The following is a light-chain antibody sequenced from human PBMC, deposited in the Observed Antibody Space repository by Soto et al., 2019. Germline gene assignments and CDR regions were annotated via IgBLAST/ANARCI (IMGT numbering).Light chain of an antibody. CDR1: QSVSSY. J-gene: IGKJ4*01. Sequence: EIVLTQSPATLSLSPGERATLSCRASQSVSSYLAWYQQKPGQAPRLPIYDASNRATGIPARFSGTGSGTDFTLTISSLEPEDFAVYYCQQRSSWPLTFGGGTKVDIK. V-gene: IGKV3-11*01. CDR2: DAS. CDR3: QQRSSWPLT.